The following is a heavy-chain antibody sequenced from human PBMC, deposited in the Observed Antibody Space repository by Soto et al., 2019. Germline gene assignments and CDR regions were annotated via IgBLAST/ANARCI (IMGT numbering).Heavy chain of an antibody. CDR2: IRSKANSYAT. CDR1: GFTFSGSA. Sequence: GGSLRLSCAASGFTFSGSAMHWVRQASGKGLEWVGRIRSKANSYATAYAASVKGRFTISRDDSKNTAYLQMNSLKTEDTAVYYCAKVRTPYYYDSSGYSLDYWGQGTRVTVSS. J-gene: IGHJ4*02. V-gene: IGHV3-73*01. CDR3: AKVRTPYYYDSSGYSLDY. D-gene: IGHD3-22*01.